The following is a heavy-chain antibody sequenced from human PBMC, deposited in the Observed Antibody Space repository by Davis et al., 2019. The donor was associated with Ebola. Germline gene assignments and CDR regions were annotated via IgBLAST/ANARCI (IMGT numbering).Heavy chain of an antibody. CDR2: INHSGST. CDR3: ARGIGRDSYGILYYYYGMDV. D-gene: IGHD5-18*01. CDR1: GGSISGYY. Sequence: MPGGSLRPSCNFSGGSISGYYWSWIRQPPGKGLEWIGEINHSGSTNYNPSPKSRVTISVDTSKNQFSLKLSSVTDADTAVYYCARGIGRDSYGILYYYYGMDVWGKGTTVTVSS. J-gene: IGHJ6*04. V-gene: IGHV4-34*01.